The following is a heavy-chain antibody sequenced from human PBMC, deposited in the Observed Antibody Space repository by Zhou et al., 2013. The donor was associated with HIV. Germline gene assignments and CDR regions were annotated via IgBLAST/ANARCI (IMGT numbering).Heavy chain of an antibody. CDR2: INSDGSST. Sequence: EVQLVESGGGLVQPGGSLRLSCAASGFTFSSHWMYWARQAPGKGLVWVSRINSDGSSTNYADSVKGRFTISRDNTKNTVYLQMNSLRAEDTAVYYCVTGFPFYLEYWGQGTLVTVSS. CDR1: GFTFSSHW. CDR3: VTGFPFYLEY. J-gene: IGHJ4*02. V-gene: IGHV3-74*01.